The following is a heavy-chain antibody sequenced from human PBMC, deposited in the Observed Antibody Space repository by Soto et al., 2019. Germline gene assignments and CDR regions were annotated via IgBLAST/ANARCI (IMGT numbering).Heavy chain of an antibody. CDR3: ASGIWGSYRLAYY. CDR2: IWYDGSNK. D-gene: IGHD3-16*02. J-gene: IGHJ4*02. V-gene: IGHV3-33*01. CDR1: GFTFSSYG. Sequence: GGSLRLSCAASGFTFSSYGMHWVRQAPGKGLEWVAVIWYDGSNKYYADSVKGRFTISRDNSKNTLYLQMNSLRAEDTAVYYCASGIWGSYRLAYYWGQGTLVTVSS.